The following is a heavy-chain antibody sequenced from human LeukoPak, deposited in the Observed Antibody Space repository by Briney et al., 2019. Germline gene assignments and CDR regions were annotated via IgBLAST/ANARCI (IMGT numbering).Heavy chain of an antibody. D-gene: IGHD3-3*01. V-gene: IGHV3-7*01. CDR1: GFTFSSYW. CDR2: IKQDGSEK. J-gene: IGHJ4*02. CDR3: ARDSSYYDFWSGYLHDY. Sequence: GGSLRLSCAASGFTFSSYWMSWVRQAPGKGLEWVANIKQDGSEKYYVDSVKGRFTISRDNAKNSLYLQVNSLRAEDTAVYYCARDSSYYDFWSGYLHDYWGQGTLVTVSS.